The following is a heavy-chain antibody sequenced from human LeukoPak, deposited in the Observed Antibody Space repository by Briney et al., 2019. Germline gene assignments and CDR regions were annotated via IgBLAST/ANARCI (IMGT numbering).Heavy chain of an antibody. J-gene: IGHJ4*02. CDR2: IKEDGGEK. V-gene: IGHV3-7*03. D-gene: IGHD1-7*01. Sequence: GGSLRLSCAASGFTLSSYWMSWVRQAPGKGLEWVANIKEDGGEKYYVDSVKGRFTISRDNARNSLYLQMDNLSGEDTAVYYCAKDRACGQWNCQGSDYWGQGTLVTVSS. CDR1: GFTLSSYW. CDR3: AKDRACGQWNCQGSDY.